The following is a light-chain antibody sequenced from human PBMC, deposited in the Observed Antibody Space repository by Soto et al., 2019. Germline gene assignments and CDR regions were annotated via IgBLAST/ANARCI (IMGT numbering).Light chain of an antibody. CDR1: SRDVGIYNY. Sequence: QSVLTQPRSVSGSPGQSVTVSCTGTSRDVGIYNYVSWYQQRPGTAPKVMIYDVTKRPSGVPDLFSGSKSANTASLTISGLQADDEADYYCCSYAGNYTLLFGGGTKLTVL. CDR2: DVT. V-gene: IGLV2-11*01. CDR3: CSYAGNYTLL. J-gene: IGLJ2*01.